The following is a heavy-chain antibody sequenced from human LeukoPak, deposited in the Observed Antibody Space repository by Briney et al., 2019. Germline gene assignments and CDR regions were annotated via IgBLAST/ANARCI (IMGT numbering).Heavy chain of an antibody. CDR2: INHSGST. J-gene: IGHJ4*02. Sequence: SETLSLTCAVYGGSFSGYYWSWIRQPPGKGLEWIGEINHSGSTNYNPSLKSRVTISVDTSKNQFSLKLSSVTAADTAVYYCARGPARLYSSSWYGHGWELPFDYWGQGTLVTVSS. CDR1: GGSFSGYY. V-gene: IGHV4-34*01. CDR3: ARGPARLYSSSWYGHGWELPFDY. D-gene: IGHD6-13*01.